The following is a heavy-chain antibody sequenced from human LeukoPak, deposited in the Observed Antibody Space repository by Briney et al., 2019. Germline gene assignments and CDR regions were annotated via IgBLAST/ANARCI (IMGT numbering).Heavy chain of an antibody. CDR3: TTSYYESSGFRA. CDR2: IKSKTDGGTI. CDR1: GFTMNNAL. V-gene: IGHV3-15*01. D-gene: IGHD3-22*01. J-gene: IGHJ4*02. Sequence: GGSLRLSCAASGFTMNNALMSWVCHGPGQGLEWVGRIKSKTDGGTIDYAAPVKGRSTISRDDSKNVVYLLMNSLKTEDTAVYYCTTSYYESSGFRAWGQGTLVTVSS.